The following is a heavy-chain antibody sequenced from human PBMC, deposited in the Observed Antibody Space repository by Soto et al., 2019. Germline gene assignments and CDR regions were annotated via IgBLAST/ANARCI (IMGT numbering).Heavy chain of an antibody. CDR2: IYSGGST. CDR3: ARDRGYR. D-gene: IGHD5-12*01. Sequence: QLVESGGGLVQPGGSLRLSCAASGFSVSNNYMKWVRQVPGKGLEWVSLIYSGGSTYYADSVKGRFTISRDNSKNTLILQINSVIDEDTAVYYCARDRGYRWGQGTMGTVS. CDR1: GFSVSNNY. J-gene: IGHJ3*01. V-gene: IGHV3-66*01.